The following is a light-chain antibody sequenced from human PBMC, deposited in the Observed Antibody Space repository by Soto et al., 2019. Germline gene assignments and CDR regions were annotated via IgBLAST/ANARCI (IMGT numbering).Light chain of an antibody. CDR3: QQYGSSPWT. Sequence: EIVLTQSPGTLSLSPGERATLSCRASQSVSSSHLAWYQQKPGQAPRLLIYGASSRATAIPDRFSGSGSGTDFTLSISRLEPEDCAVYYCQQYGSSPWTFGQGTKVEIK. CDR2: GAS. J-gene: IGKJ1*01. V-gene: IGKV3-20*01. CDR1: QSVSSSH.